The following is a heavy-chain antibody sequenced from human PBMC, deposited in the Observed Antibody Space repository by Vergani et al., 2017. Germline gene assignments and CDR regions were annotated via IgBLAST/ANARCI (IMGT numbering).Heavy chain of an antibody. CDR1: GGSISSGGYY. Sequence: QVQLQESGPGLVKPSQTLSLTCTVSGGSISSGGYYWSWIRQHPGKGLEWIGYIYYSGSTYYNPSLKSRVTISVDTSKNQFSLKLSSVTAADAAVYYCARVLWPGDYYYYYMDVWGKGTTVTVSS. J-gene: IGHJ6*03. CDR2: IYYSGST. V-gene: IGHV4-31*03. CDR3: ARVLWPGDYYYYYMDV. D-gene: IGHD2-21*01.